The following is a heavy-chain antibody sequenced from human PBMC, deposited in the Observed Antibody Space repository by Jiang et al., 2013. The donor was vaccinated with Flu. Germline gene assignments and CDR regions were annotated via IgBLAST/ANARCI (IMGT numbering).Heavy chain of an antibody. D-gene: IGHD4-17*01. V-gene: IGHV3-30*04. CDR1: GFTFSSYA. Sequence: SLRLSCAASGFTFSSYAMHWVRQAPGKGLEWVAVISYDGSNKYYADSVKGRFTISRDNSKNTLYLQMNSLRAEDTAVYYCAREGPYGDYLAYFDYWGQGTLVTVSS. CDR3: AREGPYGDYLAYFDY. J-gene: IGHJ4*02. CDR2: ISYDGSNK.